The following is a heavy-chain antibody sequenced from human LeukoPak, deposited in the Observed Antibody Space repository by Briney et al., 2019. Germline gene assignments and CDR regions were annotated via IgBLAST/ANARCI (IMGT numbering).Heavy chain of an antibody. V-gene: IGHV3-21*01. CDR3: ARDRDYYDSKAFDI. CDR1: GFTFSSYS. CDR2: ISSISSDI. Sequence: GGSLRLSCAASGFTFSSYSMNWVRQAPGKGLEWVSSISSISSDIYYPDSVKSRFTISRDNAKNSLYLQMNSLRAEDTAVYYCARDRDYYDSKAFDIWGQGTMVTVSS. J-gene: IGHJ3*02. D-gene: IGHD3-22*01.